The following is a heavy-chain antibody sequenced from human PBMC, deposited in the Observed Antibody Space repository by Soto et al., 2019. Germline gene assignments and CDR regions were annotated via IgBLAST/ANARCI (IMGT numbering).Heavy chain of an antibody. V-gene: IGHV3-30*18. CDR2: ISYDGSNK. J-gene: IGHJ6*02. CDR3: AKNGPVLRFLEWPLDYYYGMDV. D-gene: IGHD3-3*01. CDR1: GFTFSSYG. Sequence: GGSLRLSCAASGFTFSSYGMHWVRQAPGKGLEWVAVISYDGSNKYYADSVKGRFTISRDNSKNTLYLQMNSLRAEDTAVYYCAKNGPVLRFLEWPLDYYYGMDVWGQGTTVTVSS.